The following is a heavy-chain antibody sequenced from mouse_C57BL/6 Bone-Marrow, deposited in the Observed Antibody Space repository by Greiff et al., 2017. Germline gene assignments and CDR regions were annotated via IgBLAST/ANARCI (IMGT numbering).Heavy chain of an antibody. CDR2: IDPSDSYT. CDR3: AREVGGGFAY. D-gene: IGHD1-1*02. CDR1: GYTFTSYW. V-gene: IGHV1-69*01. J-gene: IGHJ3*01. Sequence: QVQLQQPGAELVMPGASVKLSCKASGYTFTSYWMHWVKQRPGQGLEWIGEIDPSDSYTNYNQKFKGKSTLTVDKSSSTAYMQISSLTSEDSAVYYCAREVGGGFAYWGQGTLVTVSA.